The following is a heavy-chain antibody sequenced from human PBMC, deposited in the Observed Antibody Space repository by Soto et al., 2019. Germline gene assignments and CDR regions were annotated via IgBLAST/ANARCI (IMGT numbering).Heavy chain of an antibody. CDR1: GFTFSSYA. CDR2: ISYDGSNK. V-gene: IGHV3-30-3*01. J-gene: IGHJ4*02. D-gene: IGHD3-9*01. Sequence: GGSLRLSCAASGFTFSSYAMHWVRQAPGKGLEWVAVISYDGSNKYYADSVKGRFTISRDNSKNTLYLQMNSLRAEDTAVYYCARDGFDILTGYYFVYWGQGTLVTVSS. CDR3: ARDGFDILTGYYFVY.